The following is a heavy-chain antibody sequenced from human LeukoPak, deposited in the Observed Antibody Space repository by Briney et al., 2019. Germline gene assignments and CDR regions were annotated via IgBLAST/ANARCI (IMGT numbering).Heavy chain of an antibody. CDR1: RFTFSSYG. V-gene: IGHV3-48*02. J-gene: IGHJ4*02. CDR2: ISDSTSSK. Sequence: RTGGSLRLSCAASRFTFSSYGMNWVCQAPGKGPEWVSYISDSTSSKYYADSVKGRFTISRDNAKNSLYLQMNSLRDEDTAVYYCARDPYYHDSSGYYSTDYWGQGTLVTVSS. D-gene: IGHD3-22*01. CDR3: ARDPYYHDSSGYYSTDY.